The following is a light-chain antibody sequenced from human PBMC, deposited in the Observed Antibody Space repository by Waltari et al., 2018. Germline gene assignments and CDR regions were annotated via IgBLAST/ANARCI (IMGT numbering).Light chain of an antibody. Sequence: QSALTQPASVSGSPGQSITISCTGTSSDVGSYNLVSWYQQHPGKAPKLMIYEVTGRPSGVSNRFSGSKSDNTASLTISGLQAEDEADYYCCSYTDSSTSWVFGGGTKLTVL. CDR2: EVT. CDR1: SSDVGSYNL. V-gene: IGLV2-23*02. CDR3: CSYTDSSTSWV. J-gene: IGLJ3*02.